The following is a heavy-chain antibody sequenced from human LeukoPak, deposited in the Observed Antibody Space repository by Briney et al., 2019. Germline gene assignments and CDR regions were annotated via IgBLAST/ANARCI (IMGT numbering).Heavy chain of an antibody. V-gene: IGHV3-23*01. J-gene: IGHJ6*02. CDR1: GFTFSNYA. Sequence: PGGSLRLSCAASGFTFSNYAMSWVRQAPGKGLEWVSVISDNGGSTYYADSVKGSFTISRNNSKNTLYLQTNSLRAEDTAVYYCAKGQYQYYYYGMGVWGQGTTVTVS. CDR3: AKGQYQYYYYGMGV. CDR2: ISDNGGST. D-gene: IGHD2-2*01.